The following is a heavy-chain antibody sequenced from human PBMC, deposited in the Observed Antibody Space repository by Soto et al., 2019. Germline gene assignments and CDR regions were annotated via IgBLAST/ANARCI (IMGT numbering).Heavy chain of an antibody. CDR1: GFTFSSYA. D-gene: IGHD1-20*01. V-gene: IGHV3-30-3*01. Sequence: GGSLRLSCAASGFTFSSYAMHWVRQAPGKGLEWVAVISYDGSNKYYADSVKGRFTISRDNSKNTLYLQMNSLRAEDTAVYYCARGVTDGGIYYYYGMDVWGQGTTVTVSS. CDR3: ARGVTDGGIYYYYGMDV. J-gene: IGHJ6*02. CDR2: ISYDGSNK.